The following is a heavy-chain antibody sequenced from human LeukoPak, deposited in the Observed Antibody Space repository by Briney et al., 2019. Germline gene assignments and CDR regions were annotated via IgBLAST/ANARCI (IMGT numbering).Heavy chain of an antibody. CDR3: ARVSIAAAGLTFDY. Sequence: PGGSLRLSCAASGFTFNLYWMHWVRQAPGKGLVWVSRINSDGSSTSYADSVKGRFTISRDIAKNTLSLQMNSLRAEDTAVYYCARVSIAAAGLTFDYWGQGTLVTVSS. CDR1: GFTFNLYW. J-gene: IGHJ4*02. V-gene: IGHV3-74*01. CDR2: INSDGSST. D-gene: IGHD6-13*01.